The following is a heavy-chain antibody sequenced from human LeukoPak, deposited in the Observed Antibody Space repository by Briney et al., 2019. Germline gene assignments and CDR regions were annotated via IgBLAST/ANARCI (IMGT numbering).Heavy chain of an antibody. Sequence: GGSLRLSCAASGFTFSSYSMNWVRQAPGKGLEWVSSISSRSTYIYHADSVKGRFTISRDNAKNSLFLQMNSLRAEDTAVYYCAKKSVYCSGGSCYSAGGYYYYMDVWGKGTTVTISS. V-gene: IGHV3-21*04. J-gene: IGHJ6*03. CDR3: AKKSVYCSGGSCYSAGGYYYYMDV. D-gene: IGHD2-15*01. CDR2: ISSRSTYI. CDR1: GFTFSSYS.